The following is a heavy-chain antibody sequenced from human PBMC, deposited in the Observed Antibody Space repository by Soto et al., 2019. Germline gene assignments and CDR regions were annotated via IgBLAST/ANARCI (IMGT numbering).Heavy chain of an antibody. Sequence: PGGSLRLSCAASGFTFSSYGMHWVRQAPGKGLEWVAVISYDGSNKYYADSVKGRFTISRDNSKNTLYLQMNSLRAEDTAVYYCAISTENIARIVTENWFDPWGQGTLVTVSS. D-gene: IGHD1-26*01. CDR3: AISTENIARIVTENWFDP. V-gene: IGHV3-30*03. J-gene: IGHJ5*02. CDR2: ISYDGSNK. CDR1: GFTFSSYG.